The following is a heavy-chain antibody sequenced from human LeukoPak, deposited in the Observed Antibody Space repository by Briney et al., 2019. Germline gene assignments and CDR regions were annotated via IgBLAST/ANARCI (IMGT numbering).Heavy chain of an antibody. V-gene: IGHV3-48*03. CDR3: AREGAVGANSGMDV. D-gene: IGHD1-26*01. J-gene: IGHJ6*02. CDR2: ISSSGSTI. Sequence: GGSLRLSCAASGFTFSSYEMNWVRQAPGKGLEWVSYISSSGSTIYYADSVKGRFTISRDNAKNSLYLQMNSLRAEDTAVYYCAREGAVGANSGMDVWGQGTTVTVSS. CDR1: GFTFSSYE.